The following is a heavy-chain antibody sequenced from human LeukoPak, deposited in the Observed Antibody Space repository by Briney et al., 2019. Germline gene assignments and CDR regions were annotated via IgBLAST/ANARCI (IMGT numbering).Heavy chain of an antibody. CDR1: GYSINSGFY. D-gene: IGHD2-15*01. Sequence: SETLSLTCTVSGYSINSGFYWGWIRPPPGKGLEWIGGVSHSGSTYYNPSLKSRVTISVDTSKKQFSLKLSSVSVADTAMYYCACRSCGGGSCYAVDYWGQGTLVTVSS. J-gene: IGHJ4*02. CDR3: ACRSCGGGSCYAVDY. V-gene: IGHV4-38-2*02. CDR2: VSHSGST.